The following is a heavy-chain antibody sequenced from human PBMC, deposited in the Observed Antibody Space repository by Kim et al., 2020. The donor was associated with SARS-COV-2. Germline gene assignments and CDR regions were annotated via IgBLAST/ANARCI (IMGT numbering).Heavy chain of an antibody. J-gene: IGHJ6*02. CDR1: GFTFSSYS. Sequence: GGSLRLSCAASGFTFSSYSMNWVRQAPGKGLEWVSSISSSSSYIYYADSVKGRFTISRDNAKNSLYLQMNSLRAEDTAVYYCARDLIYYDSSGLNLWYYYYGMDVWGQGTTVTVSS. CDR2: ISSSSSYI. CDR3: ARDLIYYDSSGLNLWYYYYGMDV. V-gene: IGHV3-21*01. D-gene: IGHD3-22*01.